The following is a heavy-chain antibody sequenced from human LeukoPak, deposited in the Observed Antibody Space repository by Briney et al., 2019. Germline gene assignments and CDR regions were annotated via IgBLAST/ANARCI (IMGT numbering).Heavy chain of an antibody. CDR1: RFTFSTYD. D-gene: IGHD1-26*01. J-gene: IGHJ4*02. CDR3: ASGFDY. Sequence: GGSLRLSCAASRFTFSTYDMHWVRQAQGKGLEWVTFIQYDGSNKYYADSVKGRFTISRDNAKNSLYLQMNSLRAEDTAVYCCASGFDYWGQGTLVTVSS. CDR2: IQYDGSNK. V-gene: IGHV3-30*02.